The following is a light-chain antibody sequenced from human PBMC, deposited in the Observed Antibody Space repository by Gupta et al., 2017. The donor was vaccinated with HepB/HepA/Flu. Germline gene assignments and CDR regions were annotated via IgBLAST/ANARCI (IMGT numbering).Light chain of an antibody. CDR1: QSISSY. V-gene: IGKV1-39*01. CDR3: QQSYSAPRT. CDR2: ATS. J-gene: IGKJ1*01. Sequence: DIQMTQSPSSLSASVGDRVTISCRASQSISSYLNWYQQKPGKAPKLLIYATSSLQSGVPSRFSGSGSGTEHTLTITSLQPEDSATYFCQQSYSAPRTFGQGTKVEIK.